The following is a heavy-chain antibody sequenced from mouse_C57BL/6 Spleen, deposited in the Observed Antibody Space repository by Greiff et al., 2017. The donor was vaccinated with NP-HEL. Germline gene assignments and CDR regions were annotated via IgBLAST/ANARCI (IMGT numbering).Heavy chain of an antibody. CDR2: ISSGGDYI. D-gene: IGHD1-2*01. Sequence: DVKLVESGEGLVKPGGSLKLSCAASGFTFSSYAMSWVRQTPEKRLEWVAYISSGGDYIYYAYPLKGRFTFSRDNATNPLYLQMSSLKSEDTAMYYCTRDGDGDPYDNAMDYWGQGTSVT. J-gene: IGHJ4*01. CDR3: TRDGDGDPYDNAMDY. V-gene: IGHV5-9-1*02. CDR1: GFTFSSYA.